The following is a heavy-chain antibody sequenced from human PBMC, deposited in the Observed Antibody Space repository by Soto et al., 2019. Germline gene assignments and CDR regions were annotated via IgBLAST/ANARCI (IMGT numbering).Heavy chain of an antibody. V-gene: IGHV4-59*01. CDR1: GGSIRRYY. CDR3: ASLTRLRPGYFDY. CDR2: IYYSGST. D-gene: IGHD4-17*01. Sequence: SATLSLPCPFSGGSIRRYYLSLLRQPPGKGLEWIGYIYYSGSTNYNPSLKSRVTISVDTSKNQFSLKLSSVTAADTAVYYCASLTRLRPGYFDYWGQGTLVTVSS. J-gene: IGHJ4*02.